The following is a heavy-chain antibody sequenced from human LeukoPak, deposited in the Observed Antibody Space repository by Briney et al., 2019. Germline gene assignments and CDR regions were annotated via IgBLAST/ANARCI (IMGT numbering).Heavy chain of an antibody. V-gene: IGHV1-3*01. CDR1: GYTFTSFA. CDR3: AREPYYYYYYGMDV. Sequence: ASVKVSCKASGYTFTSFAMHWVRQAPGQRLEWMGWINAGNGNTKYSQKFQGRVTITRDTSASTAYMELSSLRSEDTAVYYCAREPYYYYYYGMDVWGQGTTVTVSS. CDR2: INAGNGNT. J-gene: IGHJ6*02.